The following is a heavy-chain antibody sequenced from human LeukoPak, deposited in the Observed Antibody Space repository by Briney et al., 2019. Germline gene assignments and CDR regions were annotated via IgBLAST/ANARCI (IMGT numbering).Heavy chain of an antibody. CDR2: INYSGST. V-gene: IGHV4-39*01. Sequence: PSETLSLTCTVSGGSISTSDYYWGWIRQPPGKGLEWIGSINYSGSTHYNPSLKSRITISVDTSKNQFSLKLSSLTAADTAVYYCARQRTTFGGVISIFDYWGQGTLATVSS. CDR3: ARQRTTFGGVISIFDY. CDR1: GGSISTSDYY. D-gene: IGHD3-16*02. J-gene: IGHJ4*02.